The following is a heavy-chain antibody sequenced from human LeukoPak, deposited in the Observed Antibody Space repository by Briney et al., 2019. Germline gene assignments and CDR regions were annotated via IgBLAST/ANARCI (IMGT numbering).Heavy chain of an antibody. CDR3: AKASSSWYYFDY. D-gene: IGHD6-13*01. V-gene: IGHV3-23*01. CDR2: ISGSGGST. J-gene: IGHJ4*02. CDR1: GFTFSRYW. Sequence: PGGSLRLSCAASGFTFSRYWMSWVRQAPGKGLEWVSAISGSGGSTYYADSVKGRFTISRDNSKNTVYLQMNSLRAEDTAVYYCAKASSSWYYFDYWGQGTLVTVSS.